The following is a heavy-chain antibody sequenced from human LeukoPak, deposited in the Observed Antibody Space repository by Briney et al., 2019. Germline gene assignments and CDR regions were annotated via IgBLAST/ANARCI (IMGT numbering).Heavy chain of an antibody. CDR2: IYSTGST. V-gene: IGHV4-61*02. Sequence: PSEALSLTCTVSGYSISSGSHHWSWIRQPAGKGLEWIGRIYSTGSTNYNPSLKSRVTISVDASKNQLSLKLSSVTAADTAVYYCARARFGSSYIFDYWGQGTLVTVSS. D-gene: IGHD6-6*01. J-gene: IGHJ4*02. CDR3: ARARFGSSYIFDY. CDR1: GYSISSGSHH.